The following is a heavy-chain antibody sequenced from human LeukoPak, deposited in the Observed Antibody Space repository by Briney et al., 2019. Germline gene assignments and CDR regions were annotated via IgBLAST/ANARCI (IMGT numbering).Heavy chain of an antibody. J-gene: IGHJ6*03. CDR3: ARGSTVVTIYYYYMDV. CDR1: GGTFSSYA. CDR2: ISAYNGNT. D-gene: IGHD4-23*01. V-gene: IGHV1-18*01. Sequence: ASVKVSCKASGGTFSSYAISWVRQAPGQGLEWMGWISAYNGNTNYAQKLQGRVTMTTDTSTSTAYMELRSLRSDDTAVYYCARGSTVVTIYYYYMDVWGKGTTVTVSS.